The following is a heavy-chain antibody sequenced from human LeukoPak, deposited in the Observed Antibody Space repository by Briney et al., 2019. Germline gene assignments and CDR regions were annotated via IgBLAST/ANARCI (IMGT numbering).Heavy chain of an antibody. CDR3: ARDLFSYGRGFDY. CDR2: IKQDGSEK. Sequence: GGSLRLSCTASGFTFSTFWMSWVRQAPGKGLEWVANIKQDGSEKYYVDSVKGRFTISRDNAKKSLYLQMNSLRVEDTAVYSCARDLFSYGRGFDYWGQGTLVSVSS. J-gene: IGHJ4*02. D-gene: IGHD5-18*01. CDR1: GFTFSTFW. V-gene: IGHV3-7*01.